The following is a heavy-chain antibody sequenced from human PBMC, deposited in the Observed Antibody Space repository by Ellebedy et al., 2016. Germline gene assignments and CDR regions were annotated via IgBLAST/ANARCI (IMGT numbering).Heavy chain of an antibody. J-gene: IGHJ4*02. V-gene: IGHV1-46*01. CDR1: GYTFTSYY. CDR3: AVAGVIWLHHDAFDY. D-gene: IGHD5-24*01. CDR2: INPSGGST. Sequence: ASVKVSCXASGYTFTSYYMHWVRQAPGQGLEWMGIINPSGGSTSYAQKFQGRVTMTRDTSTSTVYMELSSLRSEDTAVYYCAVAGVIWLHHDAFDYWGQGTLVTVSS.